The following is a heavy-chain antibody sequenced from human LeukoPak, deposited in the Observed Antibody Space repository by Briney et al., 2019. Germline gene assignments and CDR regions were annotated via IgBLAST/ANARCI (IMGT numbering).Heavy chain of an antibody. CDR2: ISSSSSYI. CDR3: AKAGYYDSGSHRAFDI. CDR1: GFTFSSYS. D-gene: IGHD3-10*01. J-gene: IGHJ3*02. V-gene: IGHV3-21*04. Sequence: GSLLLSCAASGFTFSSYSMNWVRQAPGKGLEWVSSISSSSSYIYYADSVKGRFTISRDNAKNSLYLQMNSLRAEDTAIYYCAKAGYYDSGSHRAFDIWGQGTVVTVSS.